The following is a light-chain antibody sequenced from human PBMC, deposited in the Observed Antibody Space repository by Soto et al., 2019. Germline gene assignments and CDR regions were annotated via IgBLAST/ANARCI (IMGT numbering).Light chain of an antibody. J-gene: IGLJ1*01. Sequence: SALTQPASVSGSPGQSITISCTGTSSDVGGYNYVSWYQQHPGKAPKLMIYEVSNRPSGVSNRFSGSKSGNTASLTISGPQAEDEADYYRSSYTSSSTYVFGTGTKLTVL. CDR2: EVS. V-gene: IGLV2-14*01. CDR1: SSDVGGYNY. CDR3: SSYTSSSTYV.